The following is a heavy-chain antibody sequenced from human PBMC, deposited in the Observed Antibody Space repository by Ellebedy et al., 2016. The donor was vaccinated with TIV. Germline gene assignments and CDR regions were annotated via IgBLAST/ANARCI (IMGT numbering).Heavy chain of an antibody. CDR2: IYYSGST. Sequence: SETLSLXXTVSGGSISSYYWSWIRQPPGKGLEWIGYIYYSGSTNYNPSLKSRVTISVDTSKNQFSLKLSSVTAADTAVYYCARTYDSSGYYLWFQRHDAFDIWGQGTMVTVSS. CDR3: ARTYDSSGYYLWFQRHDAFDI. CDR1: GGSISSYY. D-gene: IGHD3-22*01. V-gene: IGHV4-59*01. J-gene: IGHJ3*02.